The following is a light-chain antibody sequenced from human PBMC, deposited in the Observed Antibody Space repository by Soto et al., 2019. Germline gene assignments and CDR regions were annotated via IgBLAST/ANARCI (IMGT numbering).Light chain of an antibody. J-gene: IGKJ4*01. Sequence: IVLTQSPATLSLSPGERATLSCRAGQSISTYLAWYQQKSGQAPRLLIYDASNRATGTPVRFSGSGSGTDFTLTISSLAPEDSAVYYCQQRYVWLTFGGGTKVEIK. CDR1: QSISTY. CDR2: DAS. V-gene: IGKV3-11*01. CDR3: QQRYVWLT.